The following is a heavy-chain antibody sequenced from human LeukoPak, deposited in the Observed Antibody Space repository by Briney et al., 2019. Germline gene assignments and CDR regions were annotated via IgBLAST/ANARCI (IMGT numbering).Heavy chain of an antibody. CDR2: IKSRTDGGTV. D-gene: IGHD2-21*02. CDR3: TTPISVTRAP. Sequence: GGSLRLSCEASGFTFSNAWMYWVRQAPGKGLEWVGRIKSRTDGGTVDYAAPVKDRFTISRDDSRNTLYLQMNSLQTDDTAVYYCTTPISVTRAPWGEGTQVTVSS. J-gene: IGHJ5*02. V-gene: IGHV3-15*01. CDR1: GFTFSNAW.